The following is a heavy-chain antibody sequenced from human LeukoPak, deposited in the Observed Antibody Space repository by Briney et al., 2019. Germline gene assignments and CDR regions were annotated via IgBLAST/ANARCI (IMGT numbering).Heavy chain of an antibody. Sequence: SETLSLTCTVSGGSIGSGSYYWCWIGQPAGKGLEWIVRIYTSGSTNYNPSSKSRVIISVDASNNQFSHLLIHVPTADTAVYYCATNSDDFLSGYYYYYYYMDVWGKGTTVTVSS. J-gene: IGHJ6*03. CDR3: ATNSDDFLSGYYYYYYYMDV. V-gene: IGHV4-61*02. CDR2: IYTSGST. D-gene: IGHD3-3*01. CDR1: GGSIGSGSYY.